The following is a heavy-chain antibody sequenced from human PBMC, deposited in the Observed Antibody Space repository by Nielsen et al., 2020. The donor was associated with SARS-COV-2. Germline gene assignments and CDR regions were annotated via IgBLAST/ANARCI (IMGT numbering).Heavy chain of an antibody. Sequence: SLKISCAASGFTFSDYYMNWIRQAPGKGLEWVSGISWNSGSMGYADSVKGRFTISRDNAKNSLYLQMNSLRAEDTALYYCAKDLFGYWGQGTLVTVSS. J-gene: IGHJ4*02. CDR2: ISWNSGSM. CDR1: GFTFSDYY. CDR3: AKDLFGY. D-gene: IGHD2-21*01. V-gene: IGHV3-9*01.